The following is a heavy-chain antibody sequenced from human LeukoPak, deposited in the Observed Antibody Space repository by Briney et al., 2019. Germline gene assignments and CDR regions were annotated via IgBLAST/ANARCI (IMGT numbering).Heavy chain of an antibody. CDR1: GYTFTSYG. V-gene: IGHV1-18*01. CDR3: ARDGAGIGTAKCNWNDDY. D-gene: IGHD1-20*01. CDR2: ISAYNGNT. J-gene: IGHJ4*02. Sequence: ASVKVSCKASGYTFTSYGISWVRQAPGQGLEWMGWISAYNGNTNYAQKLQGRVTMTTDTSTSTAYMELRSLRSDDTAVYYCARDGAGIGTAKCNWNDDYWGQGTLVTVSS.